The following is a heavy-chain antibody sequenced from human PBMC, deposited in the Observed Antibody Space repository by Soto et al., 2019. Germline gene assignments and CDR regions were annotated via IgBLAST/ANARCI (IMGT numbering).Heavy chain of an antibody. J-gene: IGHJ2*01. D-gene: IGHD2-2*01. CDR2: ISGSGGST. V-gene: IGHV3-23*01. CDR1: GFTFSSYA. CDR3: AKDYGSSGTTYWYFDL. Sequence: PGGSLRLSCAASGFTFSSYAMSWVRQAPGKGLEWVSSISGSGGSTYYADSVKGRFTISRDNSKNTLFLQMNSLRAEDTAIYYCAKDYGSSGTTYWYFDLWGRGTLVTVSS.